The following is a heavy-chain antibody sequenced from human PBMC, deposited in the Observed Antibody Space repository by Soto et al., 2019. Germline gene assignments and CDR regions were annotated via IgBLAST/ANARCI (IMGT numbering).Heavy chain of an antibody. CDR3: AKVGLLRFLEWLTLDMDY. Sequence: RRLSCAASGFTFSSYGMHWVRQAPGKGLEWVAVISYDGSNKYYADSVKGRFTISRDNSKNTLYLQMNSLRAEDTAVYYCAKVGLLRFLEWLTLDMDYWGQGTLVTVSS. CDR2: ISYDGSNK. J-gene: IGHJ4*02. CDR1: GFTFSSYG. V-gene: IGHV3-30*18. D-gene: IGHD3-3*01.